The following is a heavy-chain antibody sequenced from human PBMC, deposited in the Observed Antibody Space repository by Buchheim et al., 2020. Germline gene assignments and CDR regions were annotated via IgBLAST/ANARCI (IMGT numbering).Heavy chain of an antibody. CDR3: ARGALHTSDGVVTRGFFDY. CDR1: GYTFTSYY. V-gene: IGHV1-46*01. J-gene: IGHJ4*03. Sequence: QVQLVQSGAEVKKPGASVKVSCKASGYTFTSYYMHWVRQAPGQGLEWMGLINPSGGSTSYAQKFQGRVTMTRDTSTSTAYMELSNLRSGDTDVYYCARGALHTSDGVVTRGFFDYWGQGTL. CDR2: INPSGGST. D-gene: IGHD3-3*01.